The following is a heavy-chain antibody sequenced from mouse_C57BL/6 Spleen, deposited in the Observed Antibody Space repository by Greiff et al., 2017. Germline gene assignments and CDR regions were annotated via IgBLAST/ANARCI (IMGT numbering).Heavy chain of an antibody. CDR2: INPSNGGT. Sequence: QVQLQQPGTELVKPGASVKLSCKASGYTFTSYWMHWVKQRPGQGLEWIGNINPSNGGTNYNEKFKSKATLTVDKSSSTAYMQLSSLTSEDSAVYYCASGGYYGYDFYAMDYWGQGTSVTVSS. D-gene: IGHD2-2*01. V-gene: IGHV1-53*01. CDR1: GYTFTSYW. CDR3: ASGGYYGYDFYAMDY. J-gene: IGHJ4*01.